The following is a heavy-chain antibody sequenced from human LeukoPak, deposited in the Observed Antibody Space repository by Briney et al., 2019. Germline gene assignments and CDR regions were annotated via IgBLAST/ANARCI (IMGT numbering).Heavy chain of an antibody. J-gene: IGHJ4*02. CDR3: ARLGRDDDGNPDDY. CDR1: GGSISGYF. CDR2: IYYSGGT. Sequence: SETLSLTCTVSGGSISGYFWSWIRQPPGRALDYIGYIYYSGGTDYNPSLKSRLSISVDTSKNQFSLKLSSVTAADTAVYYCARLGRDDDGNPDDYWGQGTLVTVSS. V-gene: IGHV4-59*08. D-gene: IGHD5-24*01.